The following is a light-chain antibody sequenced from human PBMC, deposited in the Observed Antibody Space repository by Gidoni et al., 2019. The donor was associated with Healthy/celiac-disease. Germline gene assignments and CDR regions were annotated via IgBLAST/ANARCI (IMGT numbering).Light chain of an antibody. V-gene: IGLV1-40*01. Sequence: QSVLTQPPSVSGAPGQRVTISCTGISSNIGAGYDVHWYHQLPGTAPKLLIYGNSNRPSGVPDRFSGSKSGTSASLAITGLQAEDEADYYCQSYDSSLSGVFGGGTKLTVL. CDR3: QSYDSSLSGV. CDR2: GNS. J-gene: IGLJ2*01. CDR1: SSNIGAGYD.